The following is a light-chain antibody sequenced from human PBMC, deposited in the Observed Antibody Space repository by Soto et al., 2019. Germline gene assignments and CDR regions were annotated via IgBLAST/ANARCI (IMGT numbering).Light chain of an antibody. Sequence: EVVLTQSPVTLSLSPGERATLSCRASQSFRGLLAWYQQKPGQAPRLLIYDAYNRATGIPPRFSGSGSGTDFTLTISRLEPDDSAVYYCQQRHMWPLTFGQGTRLEIK. CDR3: QQRHMWPLT. CDR2: DAY. CDR1: QSFRGL. V-gene: IGKV3-11*01. J-gene: IGKJ5*01.